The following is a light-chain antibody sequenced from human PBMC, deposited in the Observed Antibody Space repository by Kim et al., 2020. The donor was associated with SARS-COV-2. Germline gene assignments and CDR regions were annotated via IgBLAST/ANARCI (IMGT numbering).Light chain of an antibody. J-gene: IGKJ2*01. CDR2: YTS. Sequence: VSPGGKVPITCRASENMGSSLHWYQLKPDQSPKLLVKYTSQSISGVPSRFSGSGSGTDFTLTINSLETEDAATYYCHQSHSLPYTFGQGTKLEI. CDR1: ENMGSS. V-gene: IGKV6-21*02. CDR3: HQSHSLPYT.